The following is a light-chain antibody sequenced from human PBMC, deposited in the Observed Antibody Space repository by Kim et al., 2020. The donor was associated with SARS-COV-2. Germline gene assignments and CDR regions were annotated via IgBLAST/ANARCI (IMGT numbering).Light chain of an antibody. J-gene: IGLJ1*01. V-gene: IGLV2-14*01. CDR1: SSDVGGYNY. Sequence: QSALTQPASVSGSPGQSITISCTGTSSDVGGYNYVSWYQQHPGKAPKLMIYDVSKRPSGVSNRFSGSKSGNTASLTISGLQAEDEADYYCSSYTSSSTYVFGSVTDVT. CDR2: DVS. CDR3: SSYTSSSTYV.